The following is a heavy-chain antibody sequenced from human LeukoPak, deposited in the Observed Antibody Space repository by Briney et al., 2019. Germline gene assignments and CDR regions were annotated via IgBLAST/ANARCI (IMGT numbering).Heavy chain of an antibody. CDR2: ISSSSLSYI. Sequence: GGSLRLSCAVSGFAFSRYWMSWVRQAPGKGLEWVSSISSSSLSYIYYADSVKGRFTIFRDNAKNSLYLQMNSLRAEDTAVYYCARDRDSSSWSSRRVGDYFDYWGQGTLVTVSS. CDR3: ARDRDSSSWSSRRVGDYFDY. CDR1: GFAFSRYW. D-gene: IGHD6-13*01. V-gene: IGHV3-21*01. J-gene: IGHJ4*02.